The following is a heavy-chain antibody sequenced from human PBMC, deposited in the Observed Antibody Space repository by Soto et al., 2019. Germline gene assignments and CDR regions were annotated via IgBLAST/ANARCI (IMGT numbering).Heavy chain of an antibody. CDR2: INSDGSST. J-gene: IGHJ4*02. D-gene: IGHD6-19*01. CDR3: ARGGAVSSGWYDSY. CDR1: GFTFSTYN. V-gene: IGHV3-74*01. Sequence: EVQLVESGGGLVQPGGSLRLSCAASGFTFSTYNMHWVRQGPGKGLVWVARINSDGSSTRYADSVKGRFTISRDNAKNVLDLQMNSLSVEETAIYYCARGGAVSSGWYDSYWGRGTLVIVAS.